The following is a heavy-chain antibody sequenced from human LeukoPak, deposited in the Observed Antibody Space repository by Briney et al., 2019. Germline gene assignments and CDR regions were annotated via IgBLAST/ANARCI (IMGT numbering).Heavy chain of an antibody. V-gene: IGHV4-38-2*02. D-gene: IGHD3-22*01. CDR2: IYHSGST. J-gene: IGHJ4*02. CDR3: AREVDDSSGYYFIDY. CDR1: GYSISSGYY. Sequence: SETLSLTCTVSGYSISSGYYWGWIRQPPGKGLEWIGSIYHSGSTYYNPSLKSRVTISVDTSKNQFSLKLSSVTAADTAVYYCAREVDDSSGYYFIDYWGQGTLVTVSS.